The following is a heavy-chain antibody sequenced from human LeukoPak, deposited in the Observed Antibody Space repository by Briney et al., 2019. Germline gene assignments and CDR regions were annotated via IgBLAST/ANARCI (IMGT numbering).Heavy chain of an antibody. CDR2: IYYSGST. D-gene: IGHD3-3*01. CDR3: ARQPPYYDFWSGYYNDGYYYYGMDV. CDR1: GGSISSYY. Sequence: SETLSLTCTVSGGSISSYYWSWIRQPPGKGLEWIGYIYYSGSTNYNPSLKSRVTISVDTSKNQFSLKLSSVTAADTAVYYCARQPPYYDFWSGYYNDGYYYYGMDVWGQGTTVTVSS. V-gene: IGHV4-59*08. J-gene: IGHJ6*02.